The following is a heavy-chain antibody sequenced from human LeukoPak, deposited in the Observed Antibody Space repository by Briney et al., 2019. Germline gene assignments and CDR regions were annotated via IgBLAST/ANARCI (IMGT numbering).Heavy chain of an antibody. CDR3: AKGSSSGWYGDYFDN. V-gene: IGHV3-23*01. CDR1: GFTFSSYA. D-gene: IGHD6-19*01. J-gene: IGHJ4*02. Sequence: PGGSLRLSCAASGFTFSSYAMSWVRQAPGKGLEWVSAISGSGGSTYYADSVKGRFTISRDNSKNTLYLQMNSLRAEDMALYYCAKGSSSGWYGDYFDNWGQGTLVTVSS. CDR2: ISGSGGST.